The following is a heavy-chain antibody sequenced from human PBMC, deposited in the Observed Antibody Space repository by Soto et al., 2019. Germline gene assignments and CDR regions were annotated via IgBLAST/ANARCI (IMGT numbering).Heavy chain of an antibody. V-gene: IGHV4-31*03. CDR3: ARETAGETAVDY. D-gene: IGHD3-16*01. J-gene: IGHJ4*02. CDR1: VGSIRSGGYS. Sequence: TQSLTCSVSVGSIRSGGYSLSWIRQHPGKGLEWIGYIYYSGSTYYNPSLKSRVTISVDTSKNQFSLKLSSVTAADTAVYYCARETAGETAVDYWGQGTLVTVSS. CDR2: IYYSGST.